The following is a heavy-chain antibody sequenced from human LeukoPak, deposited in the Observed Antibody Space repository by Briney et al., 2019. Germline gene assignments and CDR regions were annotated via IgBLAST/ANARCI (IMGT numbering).Heavy chain of an antibody. Sequence: SVKVSCKASGGTFSSYAISWVRQAPGQGLEWMGGIILIFGTANYAQKFQGRVTITADESTSTAYMELSSLRSEDTAVYYCARGSDGDYVSYFDYWGQGTLVTVSS. D-gene: IGHD4-17*01. CDR2: IILIFGTA. CDR1: GGTFSSYA. V-gene: IGHV1-69*13. CDR3: ARGSDGDYVSYFDY. J-gene: IGHJ4*02.